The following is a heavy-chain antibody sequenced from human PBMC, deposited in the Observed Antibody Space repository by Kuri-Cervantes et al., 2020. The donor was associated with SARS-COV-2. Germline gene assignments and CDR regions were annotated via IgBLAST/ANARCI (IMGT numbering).Heavy chain of an antibody. CDR2: IYYSGST. V-gene: IGHV4-39*01. D-gene: IGHD3-10*01. CDR3: ARPGGSGSYYDPHAFDI. J-gene: IGHJ3*02. CDR1: GGSISSSSYY. Sequence: SETLSLTCTVSGGSISSSSYYWGWIRQPPGKGLEWIGSIYYSGSTYYNPSLKGRVTISVDTSKNQFSLKLSSVTAADTAVYYCARPGGSGSYYDPHAFDIWGQGTMVTVSS.